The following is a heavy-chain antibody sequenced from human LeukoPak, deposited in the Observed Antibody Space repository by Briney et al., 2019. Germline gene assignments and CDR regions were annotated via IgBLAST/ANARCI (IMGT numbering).Heavy chain of an antibody. D-gene: IGHD3-10*01. V-gene: IGHV4-34*01. CDR3: ARGPTAVRGVIRFYYYLDV. CDR1: GGSFSGYY. J-gene: IGHJ6*03. CDR2: INHSGSA. Sequence: PSETLSLTCAVYGGSFSGYYWSWIRQPPGKGLEWIGEINHSGSANYNPSLKSRVTISVDTSKNQFSLKLTSVTAADTAVYYCARGPTAVRGVIRFYYYLDVWGKGTTVTVSS.